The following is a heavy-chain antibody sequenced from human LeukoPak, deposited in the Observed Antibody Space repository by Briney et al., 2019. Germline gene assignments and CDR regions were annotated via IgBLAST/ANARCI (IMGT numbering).Heavy chain of an antibody. V-gene: IGHV3-48*01. CDR2: ISSSSSTI. CDR3: AKDAYYYDSSGYYDGGSFDY. CDR1: GFTFSSYS. Sequence: PGGSLRLSCAASGFTFSSYSVNWVRQAPGKGLEWVSYISSSSSTIYYADSVKGRFTISRDNAKNSLYLQMNSLRAEDTAVYYCAKDAYYYDSSGYYDGGSFDYWGQGTLVIVSS. D-gene: IGHD3-22*01. J-gene: IGHJ4*02.